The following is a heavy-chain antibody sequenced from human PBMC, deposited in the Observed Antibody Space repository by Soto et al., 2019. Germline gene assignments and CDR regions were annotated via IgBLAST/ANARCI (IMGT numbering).Heavy chain of an antibody. CDR1: QNTLTNYI. V-gene: IGHV1-46*03. Sequence: QVQLVQSGAGGGGPGASVKVSGRQFQNTLTNYITQWWQRPPGQGLDGRGMINPREGNTVYPGRFQGRVTMTRDTSTSTVYMDLSSLRPEDTAVYYCARDSGDYYDDSNRPYNPFDKVGQGTLVIVSS. J-gene: IGHJ3*02. CDR3: ARDSGDYYDDSNRPYNPFDK. CDR2: INPREGNT. D-gene: IGHD3-22*01.